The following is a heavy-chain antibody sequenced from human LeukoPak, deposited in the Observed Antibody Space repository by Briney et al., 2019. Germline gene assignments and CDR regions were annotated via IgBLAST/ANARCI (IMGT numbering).Heavy chain of an antibody. CDR1: GDSFSSNNY. D-gene: IGHD7-27*01. J-gene: IGHJ4*02. CDR3: ARETGDPPLFDY. V-gene: IGHV4-4*02. CDR2: IYRSGAT. Sequence: PSETLSLTCTVSGDSFSSNNYWTWVRQPPGKGLEWIGEIYRSGATNYNPSLRSRVTISVDKSNNQFSLKLSSVTAADTAVYYCARETGDPPLFDYWGQGTLVTVSS.